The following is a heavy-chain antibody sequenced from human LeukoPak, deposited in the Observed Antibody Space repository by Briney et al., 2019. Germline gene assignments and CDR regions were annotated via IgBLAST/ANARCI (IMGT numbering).Heavy chain of an antibody. CDR2: IVLMLDIP. Sequence: SVKVSCKAAGGTFSNHAISWVRQAPGQGLEWMGRIVLMLDIPHYAQKFQGRVTITADKSTRTAYMELISLRSDDTAVYYCARDEGGLGYSYASDYWGQGTLVTVSS. CDR3: ARDEGGLGYSYASDY. D-gene: IGHD5-18*01. V-gene: IGHV1-69*04. CDR1: GGTFSNHA. J-gene: IGHJ4*02.